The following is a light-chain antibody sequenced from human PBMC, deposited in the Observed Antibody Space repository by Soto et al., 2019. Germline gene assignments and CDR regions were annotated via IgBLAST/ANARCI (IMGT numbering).Light chain of an antibody. V-gene: IGLV2-14*01. J-gene: IGLJ2*01. CDR1: SSDVGGYNY. CDR3: SSYTSTSTVL. Sequence: QSVLTQPASVSGSLGQSITISCTGTSSDVGGYNYVSWYQQHPGKAPKLMIFEVSKRPSGVSNRFSGSKSGNMASLTISGLQAEDEADYYCSSYTSTSTVLLGGGTKLDRP. CDR2: EVS.